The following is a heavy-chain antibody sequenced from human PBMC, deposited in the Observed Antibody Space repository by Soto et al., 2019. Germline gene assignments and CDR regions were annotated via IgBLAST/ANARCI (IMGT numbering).Heavy chain of an antibody. V-gene: IGHV4-39*01. Sequence: QLQLQESGPGLLKPSETLSLTCSVSGGSISSRSYSWGWIRQPPGKGLEWIGTIYYSENTYYNPSLKSRITTSVPTSTNQFSLKPISETAADTAVYYCAKLAGYCSGNSCHGDYAMDVWGQGTTVTVSS. CDR1: GGSISSRSYS. D-gene: IGHD2-15*01. CDR3: AKLAGYCSGNSCHGDYAMDV. J-gene: IGHJ6*02. CDR2: IYYSENT.